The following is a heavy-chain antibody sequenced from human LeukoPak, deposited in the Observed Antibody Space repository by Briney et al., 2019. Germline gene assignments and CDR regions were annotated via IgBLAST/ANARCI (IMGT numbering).Heavy chain of an antibody. V-gene: IGHV3-73*01. CDR3: AKWVNQGTSFDY. D-gene: IGHD2-2*01. J-gene: IGHJ4*02. CDR1: GFTFSGSA. Sequence: GGSLRLSCATSGFTFSGSAIHWVRQASGKGLEWVGRIRSKANSYATTDAASVKGRFTISRDDSKNTAYLQMNSLRAEDTAVYYCAKWVNQGTSFDYWGQGTLVTVSS. CDR2: IRSKANSYAT.